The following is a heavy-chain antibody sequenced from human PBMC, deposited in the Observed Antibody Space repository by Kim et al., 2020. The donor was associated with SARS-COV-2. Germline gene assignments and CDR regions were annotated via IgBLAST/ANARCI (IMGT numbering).Heavy chain of an antibody. J-gene: IGHJ4*02. Sequence: GGSLRLSCAASGFTFSSYGMHWVRQAPGKGLEWVAVISYDGSNKYYADSVKGRFTISRDNSKNTLYLQMNSLRAEDTAVYYCAKDLDRIAPTRYFDWLRALAFDYWGQGTLVTVSS. D-gene: IGHD3-9*01. CDR1: GFTFSSYG. V-gene: IGHV3-30*18. CDR3: AKDLDRIAPTRYFDWLRALAFDY. CDR2: ISYDGSNK.